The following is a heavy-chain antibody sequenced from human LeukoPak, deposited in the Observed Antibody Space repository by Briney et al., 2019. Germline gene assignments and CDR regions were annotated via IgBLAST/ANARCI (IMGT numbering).Heavy chain of an antibody. D-gene: IGHD3-16*01. CDR1: GGSISSSSYS. CDR3: ARALWGYYFDY. CDR2: IYYSGTT. Sequence: SETLSLTCTVSGGSISSSSYSWGWIRHFPGKGLEWLGSIYYSGTTYYNPSLESRLIISVDTSKNQFSLKLKFVTAADTTVYYCARALWGYYFDYWGQGSLVTVSS. J-gene: IGHJ4*02. V-gene: IGHV4-39*01.